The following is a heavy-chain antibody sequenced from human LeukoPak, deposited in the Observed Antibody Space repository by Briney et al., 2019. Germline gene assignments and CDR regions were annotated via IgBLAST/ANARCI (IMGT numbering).Heavy chain of an antibody. CDR1: GGSISSSSYY. V-gene: IGHV4-39*01. D-gene: IGHD3-22*01. Sequence: SETLSLTCTVSGGSISSSSYYWGWIRQPPGKGPEWIGSIYYSGSTYYNPSLKSRVTISVDTSKNQFSLKLSSVTAADTAVYYCARRNSSGYYWGSHWFDPWGQGTLVTVSS. CDR3: ARRNSSGYYWGSHWFDP. CDR2: IYYSGST. J-gene: IGHJ5*02.